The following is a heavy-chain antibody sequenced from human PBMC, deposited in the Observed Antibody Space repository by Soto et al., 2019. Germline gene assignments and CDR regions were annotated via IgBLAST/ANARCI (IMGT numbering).Heavy chain of an antibody. J-gene: IGHJ3*02. CDR2: IYYSGST. CDR3: ACSTIPYAFDI. D-gene: IGHD3-9*01. Sequence: SETLSLTYTVSGGSISSGDYYWSWIRQPPGKGLEWIGYIYYSGSTYYNPSLKSRVTISVDTSKNQFSLKLSSVTAADTAVYYCACSTIPYAFDIWGQGTMVIVSS. V-gene: IGHV4-30-4*02. CDR1: GGSISSGDYY.